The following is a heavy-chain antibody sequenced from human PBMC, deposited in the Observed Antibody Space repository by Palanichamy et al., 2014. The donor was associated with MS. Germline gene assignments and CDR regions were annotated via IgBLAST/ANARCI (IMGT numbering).Heavy chain of an antibody. D-gene: IGHD3-10*01. CDR1: GGSISGYY. CDR3: ARDYDGSGTCDY. CDR2: IYYTGTT. J-gene: IGHJ4*02. V-gene: IGHV4-59*01. Sequence: QVQLQESGPGLVKPSETLSLTCTVSGGSISGYYWSWIRQPPGKGLEWIGFIYYTGTTNYNPSLKSRVTISVDTSKNQFSLKVSSVTAADTAVYYCARDYDGSGTCDYWGQGTLVTVSS.